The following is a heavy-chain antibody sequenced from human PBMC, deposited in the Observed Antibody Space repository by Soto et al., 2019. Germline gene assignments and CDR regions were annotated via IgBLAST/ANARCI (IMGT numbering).Heavy chain of an antibody. D-gene: IGHD2-2*03. CDR1: GFTFSSYA. CDR3: ARDRRGYCSSTSCPGAYWFDP. J-gene: IGHJ5*02. Sequence: PGGSLRLSCAASGFTFSSYAMHWVRQAPGKGLEWVAVISYDGSNKYYADSVKGRFTISRDNSKNTLYLQMNSLRAEDTAVYYCARDRRGYCSSTSCPGAYWFDPWGQGTLVTVSS. V-gene: IGHV3-30-3*01. CDR2: ISYDGSNK.